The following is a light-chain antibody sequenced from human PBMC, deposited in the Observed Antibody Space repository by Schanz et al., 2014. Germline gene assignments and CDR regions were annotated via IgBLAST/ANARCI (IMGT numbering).Light chain of an antibody. CDR2: GAS. V-gene: IGKV3-15*01. CDR1: QSVNSN. J-gene: IGKJ4*01. CDR3: QQYNNWPLT. Sequence: EIVLTQSPGTLSLSPGEGATLSCRASQSVNSNWLAWYQQKPGQTPRLLIYGASTRATGIPARFSGSGSGTEFTLTISSLQSEDFAVYYCQQYNNWPLTFGGGTKVEIK.